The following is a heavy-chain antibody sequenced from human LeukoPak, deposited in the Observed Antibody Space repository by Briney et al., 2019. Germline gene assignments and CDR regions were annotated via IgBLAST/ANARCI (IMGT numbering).Heavy chain of an antibody. CDR2: ISRTSTYL. Sequence: GGSLGLSCAASGFRFSTHDLNWVRQAPGKGLECVSYISRTSTYLYYADSVKGRFTISRDNDKNLLYLQMNNLRAEDTAVYFCAKDTRKGGYYSDYWGQGTVVTVSS. J-gene: IGHJ4*02. CDR1: GFRFSTHD. D-gene: IGHD3-22*01. V-gene: IGHV3-21*01. CDR3: AKDTRKGGYYSDY.